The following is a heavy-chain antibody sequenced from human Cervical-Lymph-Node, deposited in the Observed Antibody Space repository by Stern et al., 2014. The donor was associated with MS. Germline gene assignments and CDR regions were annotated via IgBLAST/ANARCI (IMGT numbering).Heavy chain of an antibody. CDR2: INPSGDST. J-gene: IGHJ4*02. CDR1: GYKFTNYY. CDR3: ASGRLGY. Sequence: VQLVESGAEVKKPGASVKLSCNAPGYKFTNYYIHWMRQAPGQGPEWMGMINPSGDSTTYAQKFQGRVTMTRDTSTSTVNMELSRLRSEDAAVYYCASGRLGYWGQGTQVTVSS. V-gene: IGHV1-46*01.